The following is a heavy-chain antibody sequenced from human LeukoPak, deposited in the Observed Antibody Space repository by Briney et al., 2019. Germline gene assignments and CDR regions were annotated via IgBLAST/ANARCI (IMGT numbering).Heavy chain of an antibody. CDR2: IYYGVST. V-gene: IGHV4-39*01. D-gene: IGHD3-22*01. Sequence: PSETLSLTCTVSGGSISSNTYYWDWIRQPPGKGLECIGSIYYGVSTYYNPSLKSRVIISVDTSKNQFSLKLSSVTAADTAVYYCARAYYYASSAFDIWGQGTMVTVSS. J-gene: IGHJ3*02. CDR3: ARAYYYASSAFDI. CDR1: GGSISSNTYY.